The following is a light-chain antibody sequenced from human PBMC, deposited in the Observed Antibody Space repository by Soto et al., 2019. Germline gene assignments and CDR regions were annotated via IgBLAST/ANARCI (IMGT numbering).Light chain of an antibody. CDR1: NIGSKS. V-gene: IGLV3-21*04. CDR3: QVWDSSSDRLYV. CDR2: YDS. J-gene: IGLJ1*01. Sequence: SYELTQPPSVSVAPGKTARITCGGNNIGSKSVHWYQQKPGQAPVLVIYYDSDRPSGIPERFSGSNSGNTATLTISRVEAGDEADYYCQVWDSSSDRLYVFGTGTKL.